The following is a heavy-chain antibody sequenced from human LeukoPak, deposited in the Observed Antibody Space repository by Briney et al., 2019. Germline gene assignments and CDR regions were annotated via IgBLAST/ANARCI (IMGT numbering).Heavy chain of an antibody. CDR1: GFNLSSYR. V-gene: IGHV3-74*01. J-gene: IGHJ5*02. D-gene: IGHD1-26*01. Sequence: TGGSLTLSCSASGFNLSSYRMHWVRHTPGKGLMWVSRIKGDGSTIVYEHSVNGPFTISTDNAKNTLFLQMITLRGDDTAVYYCVRGGISGSYGRGFSWGQGTLVAVSS. CDR3: VRGGISGSYGRGFS. CDR2: IKGDGSTI.